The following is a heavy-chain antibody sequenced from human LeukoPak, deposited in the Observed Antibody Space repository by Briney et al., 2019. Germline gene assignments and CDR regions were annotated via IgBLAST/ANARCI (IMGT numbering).Heavy chain of an antibody. V-gene: IGHV4-34*01. CDR3: ARLRYFDWPYYYGMDV. D-gene: IGHD3-9*01. J-gene: IGHJ6*02. CDR2: INHSGST. CDR1: GGSFSGYY. Sequence: SETPSLTCAVYGGSFSGYYWSWIRQPPGKGLEWIGEINHSGSTNYNPSLKSRVTISVDTSKNQFSLKLSSVTAADTAVYYCARLRYFDWPYYYGMDVWGQGTTVTVSS.